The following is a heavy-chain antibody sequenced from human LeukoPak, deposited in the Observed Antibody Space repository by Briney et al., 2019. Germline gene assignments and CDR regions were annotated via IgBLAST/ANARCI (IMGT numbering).Heavy chain of an antibody. Sequence: SETLSLTCTVSGGSISSYYWSRIRQPPGKGLEWIGYIFNSGRTNYNPSLRSRVTMSVDTSKNQFSLKLSSLTAADTAVYYCAGRKHIVVVTATRGSFDMWGQGTMVTVSS. D-gene: IGHD2-21*02. CDR2: IFNSGRT. V-gene: IGHV4-59*01. J-gene: IGHJ3*02. CDR3: AGRKHIVVVTATRGSFDM. CDR1: GGSISSYY.